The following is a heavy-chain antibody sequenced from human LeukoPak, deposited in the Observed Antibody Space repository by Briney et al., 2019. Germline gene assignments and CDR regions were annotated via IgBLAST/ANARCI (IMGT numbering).Heavy chain of an antibody. Sequence: GGSPRLSCAASGFTFSSYSMNWVRQAPGKGLEWVSSISSSSSYIYYADSVKGRFTISRDNAKNSLYLQMNSLRAEDTAVYYCAREWEWELLDYWGQGTLVTVSS. D-gene: IGHD1-26*01. V-gene: IGHV3-21*01. CDR1: GFTFSSYS. CDR3: AREWEWELLDY. J-gene: IGHJ4*02. CDR2: ISSSSSYI.